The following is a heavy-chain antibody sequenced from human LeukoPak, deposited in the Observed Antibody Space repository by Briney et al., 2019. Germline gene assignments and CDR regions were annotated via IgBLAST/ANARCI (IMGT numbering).Heavy chain of an antibody. Sequence: PSETLSLTCAVYGGSFSGYYWSWIRQPPGKGLEWIGEINHSGSTNYNPSLKSRVTISVDTSKNQFSLKLSSVTAADTAVYCCARVWEQQLVLSWFDPWGQGTLVTVSS. CDR2: INHSGST. CDR1: GGSFSGYY. J-gene: IGHJ5*02. V-gene: IGHV4-34*01. D-gene: IGHD6-13*01. CDR3: ARVWEQQLVLSWFDP.